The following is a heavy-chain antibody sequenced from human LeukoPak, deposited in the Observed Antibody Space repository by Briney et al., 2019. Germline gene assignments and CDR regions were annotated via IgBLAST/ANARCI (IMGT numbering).Heavy chain of an antibody. J-gene: IGHJ4*02. V-gene: IGHV3-48*01. Sequence: PGGSLRLSCAASGFTFNSYSMNWVRQAPGKGLELVSYISSSSSIIYYADSVKGRFTISRDNAKNSLYLQMNSLRAEDTAVYYCARYYIRGGPFDYWGQGTLVTVSS. CDR3: ARYYIRGGPFDY. CDR2: ISSSSSII. CDR1: GFTFNSYS. D-gene: IGHD3-10*02.